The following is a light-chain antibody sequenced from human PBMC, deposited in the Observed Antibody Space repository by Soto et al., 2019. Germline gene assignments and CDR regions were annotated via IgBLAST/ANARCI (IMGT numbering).Light chain of an antibody. CDR2: AES. CDR3: QKSYSTPRT. Sequence: DIQMTESPTSLSASVGDTVTITCRASQSISSYLNWYQQKPGKAPKILIYAESSLQSGVPSRLSGSGSGTDLNLTISSLQPEDFATYYCQKSYSTPRTCGQGTKVDIK. CDR1: QSISSY. J-gene: IGKJ1*01. V-gene: IGKV1-39*01.